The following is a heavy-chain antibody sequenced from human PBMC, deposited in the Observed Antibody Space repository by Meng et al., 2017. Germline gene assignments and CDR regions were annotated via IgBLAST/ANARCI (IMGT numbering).Heavy chain of an antibody. Sequence: SETLSLTCTVSGGSISSYYWSWIRQPPGKGLEWIGYIYYSGSTNYNPSLKSRVTISVDTSKNQFSLKLSSVTAADTAVYYCARGLDAFDIWAKGQWSPSPQ. CDR3: ARGLDAFDI. CDR2: IYYSGST. D-gene: IGHD3-16*01. V-gene: IGHV4-59*01. J-gene: IGHJ3*02. CDR1: GGSISSYY.